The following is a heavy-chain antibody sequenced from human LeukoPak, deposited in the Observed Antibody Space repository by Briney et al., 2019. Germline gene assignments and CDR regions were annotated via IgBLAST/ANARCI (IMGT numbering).Heavy chain of an antibody. Sequence: GRSRRFSGGPAGYRCRNLGMPYLRQAPGKGLEWVAFVRPDGSSNYYADSVKGRFIISRDNSKNTLHLQMNSLRAEDTAFYYCAKDQAGTWGLDYWGQGTLVTVSS. D-gene: IGHD3-10*01. CDR2: VRPDGSSN. CDR1: GYRCRNLG. CDR3: AKDQAGTWGLDY. J-gene: IGHJ4*02. V-gene: IGHV3-30*02.